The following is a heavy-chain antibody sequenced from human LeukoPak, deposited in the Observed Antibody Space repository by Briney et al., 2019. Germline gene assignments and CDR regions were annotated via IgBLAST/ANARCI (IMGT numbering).Heavy chain of an antibody. Sequence: ASVKVSCKVSGYTLTELSMHWVRQAPGKGLEWMGGFDPEDGETIYAQKFQGRVTMTEDTSTDTAYMELSSLRSEDTAVYYCATARFAVVVPAAPLYYHGMDVWGQGTTVTVSS. CDR1: GYTLTELS. V-gene: IGHV1-24*01. CDR2: FDPEDGET. CDR3: ATARFAVVVPAAPLYYHGMDV. D-gene: IGHD2-2*01. J-gene: IGHJ6*02.